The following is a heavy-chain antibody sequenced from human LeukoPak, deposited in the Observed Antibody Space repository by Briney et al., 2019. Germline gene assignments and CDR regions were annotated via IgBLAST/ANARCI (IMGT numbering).Heavy chain of an antibody. CDR2: IYYSGST. V-gene: IGHV4-59*01. D-gene: IGHD6-13*01. J-gene: IGHJ6*02. Sequence: SETLSLTCTVSGGSISSYYWSWIRQPPGKGLEWIGYIYYSGSTNYNPSLKSRVTISVDTSKNQFSLKLSSVTAADTAVYYCATDPRMRAAAGEGYYYGMDVWGQGTTVTVSS. CDR3: ATDPRMRAAAGEGYYYGMDV. CDR1: GGSISSYY.